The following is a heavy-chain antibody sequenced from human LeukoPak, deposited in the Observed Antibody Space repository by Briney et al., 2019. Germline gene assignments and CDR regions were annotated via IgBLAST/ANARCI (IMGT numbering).Heavy chain of an antibody. D-gene: IGHD4-17*01. CDR3: ASAQYGDYYYYYMDV. CDR2: IYSGGST. V-gene: IGHV3-66*01. CDR1: GFTVSSNY. Sequence: GGSLRLSCAASGFTVSSNYMSWVRQAPGKGLEWVSVIYSGGSTYYADSVKGRFTISRDNSKNTLYLQMNSLRAEDTAVYYCASAQYGDYYYYYMDVWGKGTTVTISS. J-gene: IGHJ6*03.